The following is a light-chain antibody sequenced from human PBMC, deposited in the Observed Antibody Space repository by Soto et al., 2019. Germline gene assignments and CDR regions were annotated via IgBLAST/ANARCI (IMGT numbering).Light chain of an antibody. V-gene: IGKV3-20*01. CDR3: QQYVSSPWA. CDR1: ETIKKNY. CDR2: AAS. Sequence: IVLTQSPGSLSLSPGEGSTLSCRASETIKKNYLAWYQQQPGQAPRLLIYAASRRATGIPDRFSGSGSGTDFTLTISRLEPEDFAVYYCQQYVSSPWAFGQGTKVDIK. J-gene: IGKJ1*01.